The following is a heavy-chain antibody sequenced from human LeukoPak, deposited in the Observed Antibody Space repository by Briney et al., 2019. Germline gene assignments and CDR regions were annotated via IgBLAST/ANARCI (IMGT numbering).Heavy chain of an antibody. CDR3: ARVRRGETRP. CDR1: GYSISGGYY. Sequence: PSETLSLTCTVSGYSISGGYYWGWIRQPPGKGLEWIGSIYHSWSTYYNPSLKSRVTISVDTSKNQFSLKLSSVTAADTAVYYCARVRRGETRPWGQGTLVTVSS. J-gene: IGHJ4*02. D-gene: IGHD3-3*01. CDR2: IYHSWST. V-gene: IGHV4-38-2*02.